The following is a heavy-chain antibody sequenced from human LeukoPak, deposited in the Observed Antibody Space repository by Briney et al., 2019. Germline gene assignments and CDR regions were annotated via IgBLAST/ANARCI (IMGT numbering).Heavy chain of an antibody. D-gene: IGHD4-23*01. CDR3: ARETRGTVGSY. V-gene: IGHV3-7*05. J-gene: IGHJ4*02. CDR1: GFTFINYA. CDR2: LKQDGSDK. Sequence: GGSLRLSCAASGFTFINYAMSWVRQAPGKGLEWVASLKQDGSDKYYVDSVKGRFTISRDNAENSLYLQMNSLRAEDTAVYYCARETRGTVGSYWGRGTLVTVPS.